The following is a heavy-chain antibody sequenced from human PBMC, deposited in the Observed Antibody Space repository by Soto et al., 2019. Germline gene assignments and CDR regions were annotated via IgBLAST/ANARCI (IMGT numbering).Heavy chain of an antibody. J-gene: IGHJ3*02. CDR2: ISWNSGSI. CDR3: AKDKGGIAVAGTVHAFDI. CDR1: GFTFDDYA. D-gene: IGHD6-19*01. Sequence: DVQLVESGGGLVQPGRSLRLSCAASGFTFDDYAMHWVRQAPGKGLEWVSGISWNSGSIGYADSVKGRFTISRDNAKNSLYLQMNSLRAEDTALYYCAKDKGGIAVAGTVHAFDIWGQGTMVTVSS. V-gene: IGHV3-9*01.